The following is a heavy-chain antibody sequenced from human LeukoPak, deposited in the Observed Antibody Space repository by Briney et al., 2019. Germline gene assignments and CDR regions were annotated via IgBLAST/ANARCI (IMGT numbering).Heavy chain of an antibody. V-gene: IGHV4-39*01. D-gene: IGHD6-13*01. CDR3: AIRLGIGSSWYPYPFDY. J-gene: IGHJ4*02. CDR1: GGSISSSNSY. CDR2: LYYGGNS. Sequence: SETLSLTCTVSGGSISSSNSYRGWIRQPPGKGLEWIGSLYYGGNSYYNPSLKSRVTISADTPKNQFSLKLNSVTAADTAVYYCAIRLGIGSSWYPYPFDYWGQGTLVTVSS.